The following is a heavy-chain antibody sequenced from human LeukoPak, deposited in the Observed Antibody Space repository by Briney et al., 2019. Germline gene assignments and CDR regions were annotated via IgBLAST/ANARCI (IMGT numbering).Heavy chain of an antibody. V-gene: IGHV3-23*01. CDR1: GFTFSSYA. CDR3: ARRVAVRPRYGFDI. J-gene: IGHJ3*02. Sequence: GGSLRLSCAASGFTFSSYAMSGVRQAPGKGLEWVSAISGGGGSTYYADSVKGRFTISRDNSKNTLYLQMNSLRAEDTAVYYCARRVAVRPRYGFDIWGQGTMVTVSS. D-gene: IGHD6-6*01. CDR2: ISGGGGST.